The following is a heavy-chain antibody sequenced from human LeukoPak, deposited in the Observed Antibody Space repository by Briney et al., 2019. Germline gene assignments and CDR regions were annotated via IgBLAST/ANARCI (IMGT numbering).Heavy chain of an antibody. V-gene: IGHV4-38-2*02. CDR3: AKGTLGSCSGATCYDFDN. CDR2: IHHSGRT. Sequence: SETLSLTCTVSGYSISSGYYWGWIRQPPGKGLEWIGGIHHSGRTYYNPSLKSRVTISIDTSKNQFSLKLSSVTAADTALYYCAKGTLGSCSGATCYDFDNWGQGTLVTVSS. J-gene: IGHJ4*02. D-gene: IGHD2-2*01. CDR1: GYSISSGYY.